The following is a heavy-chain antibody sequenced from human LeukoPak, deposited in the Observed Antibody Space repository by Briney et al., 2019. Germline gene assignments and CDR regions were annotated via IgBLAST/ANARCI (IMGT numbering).Heavy chain of an antibody. D-gene: IGHD6-19*01. CDR1: GFSFSSYA. V-gene: IGHV3-30*04. Sequence: GGSLRLSCAASGFSFSSYAMSWVRQAPGKGLEWVAVISYDGSNKYYADSVKGRFTISRDNSKNTLYLQMNSLRAEDTAVYYCARVKQWRQYNWFDPWGQGTLVTVSS. CDR2: ISYDGSNK. J-gene: IGHJ5*02. CDR3: ARVKQWRQYNWFDP.